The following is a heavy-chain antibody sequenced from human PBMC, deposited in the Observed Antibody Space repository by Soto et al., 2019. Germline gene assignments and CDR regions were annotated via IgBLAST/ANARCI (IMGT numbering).Heavy chain of an antibody. V-gene: IGHV4-4*02. CDR3: ARHSRYSGSYLGPPRPPAFDI. CDR1: GGTISSTDW. Sequence: PSETLSLTCAVSGGTISSTDWWSLGRQPAGKGEGGVGEIYQSRSTCYNPSLKSRVTISVDKSKNQFSLKLTSVTAADTAVYYCARHSRYSGSYLGPPRPPAFDIWGQGTMVTVSS. CDR2: IYQSRST. J-gene: IGHJ3*02. D-gene: IGHD1-26*01.